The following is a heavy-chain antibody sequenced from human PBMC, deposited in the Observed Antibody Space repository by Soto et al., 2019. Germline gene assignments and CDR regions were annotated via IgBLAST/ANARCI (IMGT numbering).Heavy chain of an antibody. D-gene: IGHD6-25*01. Sequence: QLQLQESGPGLVKPSETLSLTCTVSGGSISSSSCYWGWIRQPPGQGLEWIGDSYYTGTTYYNPSLKSRVTIDVDTSTAQFSLKLSSVTAADTAIYYCVRLTSRRSAASHGRSNWLVPWGPGTLVSVSS. V-gene: IGHV4-39*01. CDR2: SYYTGTT. J-gene: IGHJ5*02. CDR1: GGSISSSSCY. CDR3: VRLTSRRSAASHGRSNWLVP.